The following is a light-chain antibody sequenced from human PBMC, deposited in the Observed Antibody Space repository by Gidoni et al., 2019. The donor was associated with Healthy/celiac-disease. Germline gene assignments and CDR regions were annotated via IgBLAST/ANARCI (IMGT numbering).Light chain of an antibody. CDR2: DAS. CDR1: QSVSSY. J-gene: IGKJ1*01. V-gene: IGKV3-11*01. Sequence: EIVLTQSPGTLSLSPGERATLSCRASQSVSSYLAWYQQKPGQAPRLLIYDASNRATGIPARFSGSGSGTDFTLTISSLDPEDFAVYYCQQRSNWPPWTFXQXTKVEIK. CDR3: QQRSNWPPWT.